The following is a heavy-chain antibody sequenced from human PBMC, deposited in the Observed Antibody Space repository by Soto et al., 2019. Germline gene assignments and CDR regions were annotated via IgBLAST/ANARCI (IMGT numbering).Heavy chain of an antibody. CDR1: GGSISTNW. V-gene: IGHV4-59*01. CDR3: ARDQASMVRGIGNFDY. Sequence: PSGTLSLTCTVSGGSISTNWWSWIRQPPGKGLEWIGYIYNSGSTNYNPSLKSRVTISVDTSKNQFSLKLSSVTAADTAVYYCARDQASMVRGIGNFDYWGQGTMVTVS. J-gene: IGHJ4*02. D-gene: IGHD3-10*01. CDR2: IYNSGST.